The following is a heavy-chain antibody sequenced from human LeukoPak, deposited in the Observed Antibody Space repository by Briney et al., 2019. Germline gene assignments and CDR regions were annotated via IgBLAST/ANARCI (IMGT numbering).Heavy chain of an antibody. CDR2: ISGSGGST. CDR1: GFTFSSYA. Sequence: PGGSLRLSCAASGFTFSSYAMSWVRQAPGKGLEWVSAISGSGGSTYYADSVKGRFTISRDNSKNTLYLQMNGLRAEDTAVYYCAKEPPIRIRGGSYLNWFDPWGQGTLVTVSS. V-gene: IGHV3-23*01. D-gene: IGHD1-26*01. J-gene: IGHJ5*02. CDR3: AKEPPIRIRGGSYLNWFDP.